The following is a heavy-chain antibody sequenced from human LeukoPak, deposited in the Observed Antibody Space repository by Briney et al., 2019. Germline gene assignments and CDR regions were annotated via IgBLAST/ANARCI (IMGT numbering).Heavy chain of an antibody. V-gene: IGHV1-8*01. CDR3: ARGPYYDYVWGSPTTLHNADY. D-gene: IGHD3-16*01. J-gene: IGHJ4*02. Sequence: GASVKVSCKASGYTFTSYDINWVRQATGQGLEWMGWMNPNSGNTGYAQKFQGRVTMTRNTSISTAYMELSSLRSEDTAVYYCARGPYYDYVWGSPTTLHNADYWGQGTLVTVSS. CDR2: MNPNSGNT. CDR1: GYTFTSYD.